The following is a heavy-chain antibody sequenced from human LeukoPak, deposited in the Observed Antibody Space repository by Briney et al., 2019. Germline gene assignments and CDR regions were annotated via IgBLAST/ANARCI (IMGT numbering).Heavy chain of an antibody. Sequence: PGGSLRLSCAVSGFTFSSYSMNRVRQAPGKGLEWVSYISSRSSTIYYADSVKGRFTISRDSANNSLYLQMNSLRAEDRAVYYCARNMICSSTTSCYRAGLDYWGQGTLVSVSS. J-gene: IGHJ4*02. V-gene: IGHV3-48*01. D-gene: IGHD2-2*01. CDR3: ARNMICSSTTSCYRAGLDY. CDR1: GFTFSSYS. CDR2: ISSRSSTI.